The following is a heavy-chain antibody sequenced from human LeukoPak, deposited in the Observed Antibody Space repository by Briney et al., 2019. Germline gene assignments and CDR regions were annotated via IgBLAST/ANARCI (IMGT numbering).Heavy chain of an antibody. V-gene: IGHV3-7*01. Sequence: GGSLRLTCAASGFSVSDYWMTWVRQAPGKGLEWVANIKQDGSEKTYVDSVKGRFTISRDNAKNSLYLQMNSLRVEDTAMYYCVRDGGTDWYDPWGQGTLVTVFS. J-gene: IGHJ5*02. CDR1: GFSVSDYW. CDR2: IKQDGSEK. D-gene: IGHD3-16*01. CDR3: VRDGGTDWYDP.